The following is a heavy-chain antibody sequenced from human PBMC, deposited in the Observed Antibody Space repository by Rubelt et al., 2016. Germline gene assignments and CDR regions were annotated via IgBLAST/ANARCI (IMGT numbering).Heavy chain of an antibody. Sequence: QVQLVQSGAEVKKPGSSVKVSCKTSGGTFSSYALSWVRQAPGQGVEWMGRINPKNGGADYAQKFQGRVTMTRDTSISTAYMELKRLRSDDTAVYFCARDPDYTNYWFEPWGQGTLVTVSS. CDR1: GGTFSSYA. CDR2: INPKNGGA. J-gene: IGHJ5*02. CDR3: ARDPDYTNYWFEP. V-gene: IGHV1-2*06. D-gene: IGHD4-11*01.